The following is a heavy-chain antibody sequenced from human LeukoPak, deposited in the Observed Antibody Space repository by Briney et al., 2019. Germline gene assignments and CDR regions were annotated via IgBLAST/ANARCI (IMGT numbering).Heavy chain of an antibody. D-gene: IGHD3-22*01. CDR1: GFTFSSYS. J-gene: IGHJ4*02. CDR2: IIGSGGST. Sequence: GGSLRSSCAASGFTFSSYSMNWVRQAPGKGLEWVSGIIGSGGSTYYADSVKGRFTISRDNSKNTLYLQLNDLRAEDSAVYYCAKVPISMIVRGYFDYWGQGTLVTVSS. V-gene: IGHV3-23*01. CDR3: AKVPISMIVRGYFDY.